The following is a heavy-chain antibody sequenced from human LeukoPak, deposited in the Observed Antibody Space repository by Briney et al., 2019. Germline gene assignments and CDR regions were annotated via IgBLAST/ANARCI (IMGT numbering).Heavy chain of an antibody. D-gene: IGHD1-26*01. V-gene: IGHV3-53*01. J-gene: IGHJ4*02. CDR2: IYSSGSK. CDR1: GFTVNNNY. CDR3: ARGEYSGSYYGLYYFDY. Sequence: GGALRLSCAASGFTVNNNYMTWVRQAPGKGLEWVSIIYSSGSKNYADSVKGRFIISRDDSKNTLYLQMNSLRAEDTAVYYCARGEYSGSYYGLYYFDYWGQGTLVTVSS.